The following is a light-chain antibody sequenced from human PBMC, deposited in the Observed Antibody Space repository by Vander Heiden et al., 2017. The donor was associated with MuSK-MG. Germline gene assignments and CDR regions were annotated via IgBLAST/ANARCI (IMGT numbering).Light chain of an antibody. CDR1: QCFFFGSRNQDY. CDR3: QQYYGVPPT. CDR2: GAA. V-gene: IGKV4-1*01. J-gene: IGKJ1*01. Sequence: DIVITQSPVSLAVSLGERATIHCKSRQCFFFGSRNQDYLAWSQQKSGRPTKLLSYGAATRESGVPDRFSGGGAGTDFTLTISSLQAEDVAVYYCQQYYGVPPTFGQGTKVEIK.